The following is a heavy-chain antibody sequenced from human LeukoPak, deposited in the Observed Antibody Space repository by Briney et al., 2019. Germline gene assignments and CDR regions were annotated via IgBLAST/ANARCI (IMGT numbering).Heavy chain of an antibody. V-gene: IGHV3-30*03. CDR2: MSFDGFSK. D-gene: IGHD3-22*01. CDR1: RFTFSNSL. J-gene: IGHJ3*02. Sequence: GGSLRLSCASSRFTFSNSLFHWVRQAPGKGLEWVAAMSFDGFSKYYADSVKGRFTISRDDSRSTVDLQLSSLGPDDTAVSYCAREGHTSGFCGCFDNWGQGTAVAVSS. CDR3: AREGHTSGFCGCFDN.